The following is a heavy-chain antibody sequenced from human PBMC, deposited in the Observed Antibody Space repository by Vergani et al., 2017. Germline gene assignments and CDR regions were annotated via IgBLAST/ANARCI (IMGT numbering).Heavy chain of an antibody. CDR1: GFTFSSYA. CDR2: ISYDGSNK. CDR3: ARGASGDYVSSFDY. Sequence: LQLVESGGGLVQPGGSLRLSCAASGFTFSSYAMHWVRQAPGKGLEWVAVISYDGSNKYYADSVKGRFTISRDNSKNTLYLQMNSLRAEDTAVYYCARGASGDYVSSFDYWGQGTLVTVSS. D-gene: IGHD4-17*01. J-gene: IGHJ4*02. V-gene: IGHV3-30-3*01.